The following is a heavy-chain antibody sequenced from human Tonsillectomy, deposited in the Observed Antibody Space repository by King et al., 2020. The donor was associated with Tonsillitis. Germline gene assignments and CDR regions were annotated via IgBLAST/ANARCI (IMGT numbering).Heavy chain of an antibody. J-gene: IGHJ5*02. CDR1: SASISSGGYY. CDR2: MHYSGPT. Sequence: VQLQESGPGLVKPSQTLPLTCTVSSASISSGGYYWSWIRQHPGKGLEYIGYMHYSGPTFYNPSLKSRVTISVDTSKNQFSLNLRSVTAADTAVYYCARAHIAAAGRGSFDPWGQGTLVTVSS. D-gene: IGHD6-13*01. V-gene: IGHV4-31*03. CDR3: ARAHIAAAGRGSFDP.